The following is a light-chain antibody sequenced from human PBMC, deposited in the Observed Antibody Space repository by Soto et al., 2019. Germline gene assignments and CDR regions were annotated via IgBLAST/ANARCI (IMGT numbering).Light chain of an antibody. J-gene: IGLJ2*01. CDR2: RNS. V-gene: IGLV1-40*01. Sequence: QSVLTQPPSVSGAPGQRVTISCTGSSSNIGAGYDVHWYQQVPGTAPKLLIFRNSNRPSGVPDRFSGSKSVRSASLAITGLQAEDEADYYCQSYDSSLSGVVFGGGTKLTVL. CDR3: QSYDSSLSGVV. CDR1: SSNIGAGYD.